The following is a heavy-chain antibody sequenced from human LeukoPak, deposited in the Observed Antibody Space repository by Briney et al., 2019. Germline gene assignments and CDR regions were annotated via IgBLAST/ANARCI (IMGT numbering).Heavy chain of an antibody. J-gene: IGHJ4*02. Sequence: GGSLRLSCAASGFTFSSYAMSWVRQAPGKGLEWVSAISGSGGSTYYADSVKGRFTISRDNSKNTLYLQMNSLRAEDAAVYYCAREVGCSGGSCYVYWGQGTLVTVSS. V-gene: IGHV3-23*01. CDR3: AREVGCSGGSCYVY. CDR2: ISGSGGST. CDR1: GFTFSSYA. D-gene: IGHD2-15*01.